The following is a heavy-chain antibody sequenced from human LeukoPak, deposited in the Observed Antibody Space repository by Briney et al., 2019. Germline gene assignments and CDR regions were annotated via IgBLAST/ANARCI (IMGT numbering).Heavy chain of an antibody. V-gene: IGHV4-34*01. J-gene: IGHJ6*03. Sequence: PSETLSLTCAVYGGSFSGYYWSWIRQPPGKGLEWIGEINHSGSSNSNPSLKSRVTISVDTSRNQFSLKLSSVTAADTAVYYCARLTATNWYGQYYYMDVWGKGTTVTISS. CDR3: ARLTATNWYGQYYYMDV. CDR2: INHSGSS. CDR1: GGSFSGYY. D-gene: IGHD1-1*01.